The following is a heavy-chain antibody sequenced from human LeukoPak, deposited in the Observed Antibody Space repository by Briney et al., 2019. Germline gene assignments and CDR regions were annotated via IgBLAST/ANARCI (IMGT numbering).Heavy chain of an antibody. CDR3: ARELRTPYDILGRGNAFDI. CDR1: GFIFSSHG. Sequence: GGSLRLSCAASGFIFSSHGMNWVRQAPGKGLEWVSYISFSGNTIYYADSVKGRFTISRVDAKNSLYLQMNSLRAEDTAVYYCARELRTPYDILGRGNAFDIWGHGTMVTVSS. V-gene: IGHV3-48*04. J-gene: IGHJ3*02. D-gene: IGHD3-9*01. CDR2: ISFSGNTI.